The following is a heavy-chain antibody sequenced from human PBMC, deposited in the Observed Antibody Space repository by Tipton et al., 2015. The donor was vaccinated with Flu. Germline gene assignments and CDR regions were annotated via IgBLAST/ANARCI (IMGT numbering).Heavy chain of an antibody. J-gene: IGHJ4*02. Sequence: TLSLTCTVSGGSISGYFWTWIRQPPGKGLEWMGYVYYIGSPNYNPSLKSRVTTSVDTSKNHFSLKLTSVTAADTAVYYCARDPSLGMPDYFDYWGQGILVTASS. CDR2: VYYIGSP. V-gene: IGHV4-59*01. CDR3: ARDPSLGMPDYFDY. D-gene: IGHD2-2*01. CDR1: GGSISGYF.